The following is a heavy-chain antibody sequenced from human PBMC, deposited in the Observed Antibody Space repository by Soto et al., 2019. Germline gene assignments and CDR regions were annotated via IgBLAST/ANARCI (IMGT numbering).Heavy chain of an antibody. J-gene: IGHJ4*02. D-gene: IGHD1-1*01. CDR2: INGDGSST. Sequence: GGSLRLSCVASGFTFSNYAMSWVRQAPGKGLGWVSRINGDGSSTNYADSVKGRSTISRDNAKDTLYLQMNSLRGEDTAVSYCVRDRNWQLDDCWGQGTLVTVSS. V-gene: IGHV3-74*01. CDR3: VRDRNWQLDDC. CDR1: GFTFSNYA.